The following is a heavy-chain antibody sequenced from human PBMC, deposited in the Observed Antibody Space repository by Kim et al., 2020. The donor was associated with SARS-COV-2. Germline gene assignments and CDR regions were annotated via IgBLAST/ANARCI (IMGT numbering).Heavy chain of an antibody. D-gene: IGHD1-7*01. J-gene: IGHJ6*02. CDR2: IYYSGST. CDR1: GGSISSGGYY. CDR3: ARDRTRSSQAGTHYYYYGMDV. V-gene: IGHV4-31*03. Sequence: SETLSLTCTVSGGSISSGGYYWSWIRQHPGKGLEWIGYIYYSGSTYYNPSLKSRVTISVDTSKNQFSLKLSSVTAADTAVYYCARDRTRSSQAGTHYYYYGMDVWGQGTTVTVSS.